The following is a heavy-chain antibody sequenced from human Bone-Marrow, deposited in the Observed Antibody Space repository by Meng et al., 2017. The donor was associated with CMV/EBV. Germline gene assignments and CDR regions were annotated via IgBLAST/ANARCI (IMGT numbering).Heavy chain of an antibody. J-gene: IGHJ6*02. CDR1: GYNFNDYY. Sequence: ASVKVSCKSFGYNFNDYYINWFRRAPGQGLQFMGWINPKTGGTNFPEAFRGRVTMTADTSIATTYMELSRLRSDDTAVYYCARDLSGLLYSSWTPGIVGAYYYGMDVWGQGTTVTVSS. CDR2: INPKTGGT. V-gene: IGHV1-2*02. D-gene: IGHD1-26*01. CDR3: ARDLSGLLYSSWTPGIVGAYYYGMDV.